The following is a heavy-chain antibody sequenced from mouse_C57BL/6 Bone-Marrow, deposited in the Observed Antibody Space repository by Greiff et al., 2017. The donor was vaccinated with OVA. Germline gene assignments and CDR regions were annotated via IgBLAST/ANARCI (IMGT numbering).Heavy chain of an antibody. D-gene: IGHD1-1*01. V-gene: IGHV1-81*01. Sequence: QVQLQQSGAELARPGASVKLSCKASGYTFTSYGISWVKQRTGQGLEWIGEIYPRSGNTYYNEKFKGKATLTADKSSSTAYMELRSLTSEDSAVYFCSYYGSSPHYFDYWGQGTTLTVSS. CDR3: SYYGSSPHYFDY. CDR2: IYPRSGNT. CDR1: GYTFTSYG. J-gene: IGHJ2*01.